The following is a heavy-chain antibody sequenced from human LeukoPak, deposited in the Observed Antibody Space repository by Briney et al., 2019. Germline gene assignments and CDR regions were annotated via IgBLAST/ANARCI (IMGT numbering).Heavy chain of an antibody. CDR3: ARGFYSSGWYGSFPH. CDR1: GCTFTRYH. CDR2: INSSGGTT. V-gene: IGHV1-46*01. D-gene: IGHD6-19*01. Sequence: ASVTVSFKGSGCTFTRYHMHGVRQAAGQGGEWMGVINSSGGTTSYAQKFQGRVTMTRDTSKRTIYMELSRQRSEYTAVYYCARGFYSSGWYGSFPHCGPGTLVTVSS. J-gene: IGHJ1*01.